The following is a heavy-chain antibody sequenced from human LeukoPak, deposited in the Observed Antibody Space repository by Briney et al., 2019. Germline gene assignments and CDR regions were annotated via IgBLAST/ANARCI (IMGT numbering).Heavy chain of an antibody. CDR1: GGSISSYY. V-gene: IGHV4-59*12. Sequence: SETLSLTCTVSGGSISSYYWGWIRRPPGKALEWIGNIYHSGSTYYNPSLKSRVTISVDTSKNQFSLKLSSVTAADTAVYYCAREWGSGSSWDYYGMDVWGQGTTVTVSS. CDR3: AREWGSGSSWDYYGMDV. J-gene: IGHJ6*02. D-gene: IGHD1-26*01. CDR2: IYHSGST.